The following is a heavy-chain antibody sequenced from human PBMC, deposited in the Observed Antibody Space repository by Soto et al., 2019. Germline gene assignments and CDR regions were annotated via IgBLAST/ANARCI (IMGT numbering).Heavy chain of an antibody. V-gene: IGHV3-30*03. Sequence: QVQLVESGGGVVQPGRSPRLSCAASGFTFSSYGMHWVRQAPGKGLEWVAVISYDGSNTDYADSVKGRFTISRDNSKNTRYLQMNSLRAEDTAVYFCADAQQLPPKGYWGQGTLVTVSS. J-gene: IGHJ4*02. CDR1: GFTFSSYG. CDR2: ISYDGSNT. D-gene: IGHD6-13*01. CDR3: ADAQQLPPKGY.